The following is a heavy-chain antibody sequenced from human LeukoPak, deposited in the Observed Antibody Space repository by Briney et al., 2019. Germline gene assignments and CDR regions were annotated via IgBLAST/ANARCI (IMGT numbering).Heavy chain of an antibody. J-gene: IGHJ4*02. CDR3: ARDRRGGNSSPRGDY. CDR1: GFTFSRYS. CDR2: ISSSSSYI. V-gene: IGHV3-21*01. D-gene: IGHD4-23*01. Sequence: GGSLRLSCEASGFTFSRYSLTWVRQAPGKGLEWVSSISSSSSYIYYADSVKGRFTISRDNAKNSLYLQMNSLRAEDTAVYYCARDRRGGNSSPRGDYWGQGTLVTVSS.